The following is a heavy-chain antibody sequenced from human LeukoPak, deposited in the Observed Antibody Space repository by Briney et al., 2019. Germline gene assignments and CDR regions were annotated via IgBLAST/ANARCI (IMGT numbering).Heavy chain of an antibody. CDR2: IYYSGST. CDR3: ARRGRVGYDYVWGSYGSAWAFDI. D-gene: IGHD3-16*01. Sequence: PSETLSLTCTVSGGSISSSSYYWGWIRQPPGKGLEWIGSIYYSGSTYYNPSLKSRVTISVDTSKNQFSLKLSSVTAADTAVYYCARRGRVGYDYVWGSYGSAWAFDIWGQGTMVTVSS. J-gene: IGHJ3*02. CDR1: GGSISSSSYY. V-gene: IGHV4-39*01.